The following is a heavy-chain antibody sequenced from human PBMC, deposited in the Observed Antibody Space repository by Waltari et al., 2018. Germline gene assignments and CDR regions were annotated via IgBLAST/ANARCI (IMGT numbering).Heavy chain of an antibody. CDR2: SYPGDSDT. CDR3: ARLVASRWFDP. CDR1: GYNFDTQW. J-gene: IGHJ5*02. V-gene: IGHV5-51*01. D-gene: IGHD6-6*01. Sequence: EVQLIQSGGEGRKPGDSLKISCQGFGYNFDTQWIAWVREKPGEGLEWMGSSYPGDSDTQYAPSFEGHVTISADRSVNTAYLQWASLQASDSAIYYCARLVASRWFDPWGQGTLVTVSS.